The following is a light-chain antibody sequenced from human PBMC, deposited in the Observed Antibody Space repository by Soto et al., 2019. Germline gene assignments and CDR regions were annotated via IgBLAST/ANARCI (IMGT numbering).Light chain of an antibody. J-gene: IGKJ4*01. CDR1: QSVSSNY. CDR2: VAS. Sequence: EIVLTQSPGTLSLSPGERATLSCRASQSVSSNYITWYQQKPGQAPRRLIFVASSRASGMPDRFSGSEYGTGFTLTISRLQSQDFTVYYCQQYNYWPPFFGGGTKVDIK. CDR3: QQYNYWPPF. V-gene: IGKV3-20*01.